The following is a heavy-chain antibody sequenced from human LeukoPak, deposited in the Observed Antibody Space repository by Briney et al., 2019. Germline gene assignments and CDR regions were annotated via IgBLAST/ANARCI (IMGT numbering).Heavy chain of an antibody. Sequence: SETLSLTCAVYGGSFSGYYWSWIRQPPGKGLEWIGEINHSGSTNYSPSLKSRVTISVDTSKNQFSLRLSSVTAADTAVYYCARAIVTTDDAFDIWGQGTMVTVSS. J-gene: IGHJ3*02. CDR2: INHSGST. D-gene: IGHD4-11*01. CDR3: ARAIVTTDDAFDI. CDR1: GGSFSGYY. V-gene: IGHV4-34*01.